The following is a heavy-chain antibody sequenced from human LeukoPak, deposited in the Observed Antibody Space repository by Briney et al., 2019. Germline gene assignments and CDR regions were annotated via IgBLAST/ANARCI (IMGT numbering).Heavy chain of an antibody. V-gene: IGHV1-69*04. Sequence: GASVKVSCKASGGTFSSYAISWVRQAPGQGLEWMGRVIPILGIANYAQKFQGRVTITADESTSTAYMELSSLRSEDTAVYYCARGSPFENYYYMDVWGKGTTVTVSS. J-gene: IGHJ6*03. CDR1: GGTFSSYA. CDR3: ARGSPFENYYYMDV. CDR2: VIPILGIA.